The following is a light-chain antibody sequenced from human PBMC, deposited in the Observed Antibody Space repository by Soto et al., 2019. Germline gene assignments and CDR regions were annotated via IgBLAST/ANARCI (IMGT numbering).Light chain of an antibody. V-gene: IGKV3-20*01. CDR3: QRYGPSPAIS. CDR2: AVS. J-gene: IGKJ5*01. Sequence: ESELTESPPTLSLSQGERATLSCMASQSVSSNYLDWYQQKPGQAPRLLIYAVSSRATGIPDRFSGSGSGTDFTLTISRLEPEDSAVYYCQRYGPSPAISFGQGTRLEIK. CDR1: QSVSSNY.